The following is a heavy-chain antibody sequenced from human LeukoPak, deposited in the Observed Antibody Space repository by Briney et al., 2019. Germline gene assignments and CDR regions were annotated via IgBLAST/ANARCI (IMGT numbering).Heavy chain of an antibody. CDR2: IKQDGSEK. J-gene: IGHJ4*02. CDR3: ARDSLEYTTSSAAY. Sequence: GGSLRLTCAASGFTFSNYWMSWVRQAPGKGLEWVAIIKQDGSEKYSVDSVKGRFIISRDNAKNSLYLQMNRLKVEDTALYYCARDSLEYTTSSAAYWGQGALVTVSS. V-gene: IGHV3-7*01. CDR1: GFTFSNYW. D-gene: IGHD6-13*01.